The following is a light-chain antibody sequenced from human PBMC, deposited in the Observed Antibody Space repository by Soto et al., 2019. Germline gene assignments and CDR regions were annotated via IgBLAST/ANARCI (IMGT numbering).Light chain of an antibody. V-gene: IGLV2-8*01. CDR2: EVS. J-gene: IGLJ2*01. CDR1: SSDVGGYNY. CDR3: SSYARSKGV. Sequence: QSALTQPPSASGSPGQSVTISCTGTSSDVGGYNYVSWYQQHPGNAPKLMFYEVSKRPSGVPDRFSGAKSGNTASLTVSGLQAEDEADYYCSSYARSKGVFGGGTKLTVL.